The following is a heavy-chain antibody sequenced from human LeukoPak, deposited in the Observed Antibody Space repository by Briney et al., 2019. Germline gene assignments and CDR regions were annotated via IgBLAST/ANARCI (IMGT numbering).Heavy chain of an antibody. J-gene: IGHJ6*02. CDR1: GGSISSYY. Sequence: ASETLSLTCTVSGGSISSYYWSWIRQPAGKGLEWIGRIYSSGSTNYNPSLKSRVTISVDTSKNQFSLKLSSVTAADTAVYYCARHHYSILGYYYGMDVWGQGTTVTVSS. D-gene: IGHD4-11*01. CDR2: IYSSGST. CDR3: ARHHYSILGYYYGMDV. V-gene: IGHV4-4*07.